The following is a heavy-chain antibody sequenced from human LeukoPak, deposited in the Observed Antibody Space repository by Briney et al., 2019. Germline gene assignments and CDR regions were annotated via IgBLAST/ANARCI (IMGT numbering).Heavy chain of an antibody. CDR2: IYYSGST. CDR1: GGSISSYY. CDR3: ARYPDAFDI. V-gene: IGHV4-59*08. Sequence: PSETLSLTCTVSGGSISSYYWSWIRQPPGKGLEWIGYIYYSGSTNYNPSLKSRVTISVDTSKNQFSLKLSSVTAADTAAYYCARYPDAFDIWGQGTMVTVSS. J-gene: IGHJ3*02.